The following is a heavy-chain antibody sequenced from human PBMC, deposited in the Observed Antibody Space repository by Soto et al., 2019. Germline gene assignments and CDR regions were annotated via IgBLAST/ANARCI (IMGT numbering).Heavy chain of an antibody. CDR3: TTSLELPLGTDV. J-gene: IGHJ6*02. CDR1: GYTLTELS. V-gene: IGHV1-24*01. Sequence: ASVKVSCKVSGYTLTELSMHWVRQAPGKGLEWMGSFDPEDGETIYTQTFQGRLTLTGDTSTDTAHMELSRPRSEDTAVYYCTTSLELPLGTDVWSQGTTVTVSS. D-gene: IGHD1-7*01. CDR2: FDPEDGET.